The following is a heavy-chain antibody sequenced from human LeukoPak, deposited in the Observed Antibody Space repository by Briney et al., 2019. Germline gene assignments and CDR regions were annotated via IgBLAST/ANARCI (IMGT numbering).Heavy chain of an antibody. V-gene: IGHV3-23*01. Sequence: GGSLRLSCAVSGITLSNYGMSWVRQAPGKGLEWVAGVSDSGGRTNYADSVKGRFTISRDNSRNTLYLQMNSLRAEDTAVYFCAKRGVVVRVVLVGFHKEAYYFDSWGQGALATVSS. CDR3: AKRGVVVRVVLVGFHKEAYYFDS. D-gene: IGHD3-10*01. J-gene: IGHJ4*02. CDR2: VSDSGGRT. CDR1: GITLSNYG.